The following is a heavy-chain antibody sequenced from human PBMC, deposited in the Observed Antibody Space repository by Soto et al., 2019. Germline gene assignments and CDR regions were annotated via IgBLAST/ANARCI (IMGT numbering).Heavy chain of an antibody. J-gene: IGHJ6*02. CDR2: ISAYNGNT. CDR1: GYTFPSYG. CDR3: AGTDHCAGDCYDYYYHGMDV. Sequence: ASVKVSCKASGYTFPSYGISWVRQAPGRGLEWMGWISAYNGNTNYAQKLQGRVTMTTDTSTSTAYMELRSLRSDDTAVYYCAGTDHCAGDCYDYYYHGMDVWGQGTTVPVSS. V-gene: IGHV1-18*01. D-gene: IGHD2-21*02.